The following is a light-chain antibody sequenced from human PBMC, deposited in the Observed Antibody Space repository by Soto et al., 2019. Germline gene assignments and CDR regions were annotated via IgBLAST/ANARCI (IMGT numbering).Light chain of an antibody. CDR2: GNS. CDR1: SSNIGAGYD. J-gene: IGLJ2*01. CDR3: QSYDSSLSGPYVV. Sequence: QSVLTQPPSVSGAPGQRVTISCTGSSSNIGAGYDVHWYQQLPGTAPKLLIYGNSNRPSGVPDRFSGSTSGTSASLAITGLQAEDEADYYCQSYDSSLSGPYVVFGGGTKLTVL. V-gene: IGLV1-40*01.